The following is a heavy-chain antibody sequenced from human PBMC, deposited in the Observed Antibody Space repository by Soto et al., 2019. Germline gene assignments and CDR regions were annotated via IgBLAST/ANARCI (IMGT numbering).Heavy chain of an antibody. J-gene: IGHJ4*02. CDR3: ARRGIAAAGRPFDY. D-gene: IGHD6-13*01. Sequence: EVQLVESGGGLVQPGWSLRLSCAASGFTFSSYWMSWVRQAPGKGLEWVANIKQDGSEKYYVDSVKGRFTISRDNAKNSLYLQMNSLRAEDTAVYYCARRGIAAAGRPFDYWGQGTLVTVSS. V-gene: IGHV3-7*01. CDR1: GFTFSSYW. CDR2: IKQDGSEK.